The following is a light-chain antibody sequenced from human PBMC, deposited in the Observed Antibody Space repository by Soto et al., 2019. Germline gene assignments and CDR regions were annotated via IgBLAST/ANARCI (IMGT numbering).Light chain of an antibody. Sequence: EVVMTQSPATLSVSPGERATLSYRASQSVSSNLAWYQQKPGQAPRLLIYGASTRATIIPARFSGSGSGTEFTLTISSLQSEDFAVYYCQQYNNWPLTFGGGTKVEIK. CDR3: QQYNNWPLT. V-gene: IGKV3-15*01. CDR1: QSVSSN. CDR2: GAS. J-gene: IGKJ4*01.